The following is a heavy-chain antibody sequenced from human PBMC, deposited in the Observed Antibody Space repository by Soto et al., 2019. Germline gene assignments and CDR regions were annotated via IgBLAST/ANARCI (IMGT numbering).Heavy chain of an antibody. CDR1: GGSNTSGGYY. J-gene: IGHJ6*02. D-gene: IGHD6-13*01. CDR2: IYYSGST. Sequence: SETLSLTCTVSGGSNTSGGYYWSWIRKHPGKGLEWIGYIYYSGSTYYNPSLKSRVTISVDTSKNQFSLKLSSVTAADTAVYYCARVLSSSSTEYGMDVWGQGTTVTVFS. CDR3: ARVLSSSSTEYGMDV. V-gene: IGHV4-31*03.